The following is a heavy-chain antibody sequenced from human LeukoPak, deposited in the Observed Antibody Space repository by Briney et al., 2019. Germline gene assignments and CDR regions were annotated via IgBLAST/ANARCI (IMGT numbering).Heavy chain of an antibody. CDR3: ARAPRGGSYYFDY. Sequence: PGGSLRLSCAASGFTFSSYAMHWVRQAPGKGLEYVSAISSNGGSTYYANSVKGRFTISRDNSKNTLYLQMGSLRAEDMAVYYCARAPRGGSYYFDYWGQGTLVTVS. J-gene: IGHJ4*02. CDR2: ISSNGGST. V-gene: IGHV3-64*01. D-gene: IGHD1-26*01. CDR1: GFTFSSYA.